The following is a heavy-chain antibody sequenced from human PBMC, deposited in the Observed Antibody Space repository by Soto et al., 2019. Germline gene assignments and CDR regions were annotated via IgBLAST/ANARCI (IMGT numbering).Heavy chain of an antibody. J-gene: IGHJ6*02. Sequence: PSETLSLTCAVYGGSFSGYYWSWIRQPPGKGLEWIGEINHSGSTYYNPSLKSRVTISVDRSKNQFSLKLNSVTAADTAVYYCARVPDVWGQGTTVTVSS. CDR1: GGSFSGYY. CDR2: INHSGST. CDR3: ARVPDV. V-gene: IGHV4-34*01.